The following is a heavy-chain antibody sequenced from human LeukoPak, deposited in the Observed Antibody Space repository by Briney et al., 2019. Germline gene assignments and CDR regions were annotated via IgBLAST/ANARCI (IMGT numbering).Heavy chain of an antibody. D-gene: IGHD4-17*01. Sequence: GGSLRLSCAASGFPFSRFAMSWVRQAPGKGLEWVSTISPSGGTTNYADSVKGRITFSRDTSKTTLYQLMNSLRAEDTAVYYCTKDLPDYGDYIEGYWGQGALVTVSS. CDR2: ISPSGGTT. V-gene: IGHV3-23*01. J-gene: IGHJ4*02. CDR1: GFPFSRFA. CDR3: TKDLPDYGDYIEGY.